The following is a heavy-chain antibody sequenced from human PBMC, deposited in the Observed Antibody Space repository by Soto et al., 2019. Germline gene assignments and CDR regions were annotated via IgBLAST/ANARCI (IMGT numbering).Heavy chain of an antibody. V-gene: IGHV3-23*01. CDR1: GFSFSYYV. D-gene: IGHD2-2*01. CDR3: ARGEGRTSHFFDL. J-gene: IGHJ2*01. CDR2: ITTGGGNT. Sequence: EVQLLESGGGLVQPGGSLRLSCAASGFSFSYYVMTWVRQAPGKGLEWVSTITTGGGNTDYGDSVKGRFTISRDNSKYTLSLQMNSLTAEDTAVYYCARGEGRTSHFFDLWGRGTRVTVSS.